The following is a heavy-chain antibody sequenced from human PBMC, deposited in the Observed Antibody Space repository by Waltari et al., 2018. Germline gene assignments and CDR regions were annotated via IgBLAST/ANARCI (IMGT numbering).Heavy chain of an antibody. CDR1: GGSITSTKHY. Sequence: QLQLQESGPGLVKPSETLSLTCSVSGGSITSTKHYWGWIRQPPGQGLAWIGTISYNGATYNSPSLRGRVTVSRDTSMNQLSLKLGSVTAADTAVYYCATYIGASIGTAAFDVWGQGTMVTVSS. D-gene: IGHD1-1*01. J-gene: IGHJ3*01. CDR2: ISYNGAT. V-gene: IGHV4-39*01. CDR3: ATYIGASIGTAAFDV.